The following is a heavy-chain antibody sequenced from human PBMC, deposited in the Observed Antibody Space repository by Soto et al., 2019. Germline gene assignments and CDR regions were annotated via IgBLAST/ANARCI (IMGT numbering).Heavy chain of an antibody. CDR1: RYTFTNYY. D-gene: IGHD1-7*01. J-gene: IGHJ6*02. Sequence: ASVKVPCKASRYTFTNYYMHWVRQAPGQGLEWMGIINPSGGSTSYAQKFQGRVTMTRDASTSTVYMELSSLRSEVAAVYYCARVGVTGTTDGMDVWGQGTTVTVSS. V-gene: IGHV1-46*01. CDR3: ARVGVTGTTDGMDV. CDR2: INPSGGST.